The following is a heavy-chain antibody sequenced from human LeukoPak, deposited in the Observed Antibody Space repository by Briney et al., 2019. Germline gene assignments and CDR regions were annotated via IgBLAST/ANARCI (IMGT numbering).Heavy chain of an antibody. CDR3: VKGRISEDGLDF. V-gene: IGHV3-23*01. Sequence: GGSLRLSCAASGFTFSRSAMTWVRQTPGKGLDWVSSISSFGNTYYADSVKGRFTISRDNSKNMLYLQMNSLRAEDTAVYYCVKGRISEDGLDFWGQGTLVTVSS. D-gene: IGHD6-13*01. J-gene: IGHJ4*02. CDR2: ISSFGNT. CDR1: GFTFSRSA.